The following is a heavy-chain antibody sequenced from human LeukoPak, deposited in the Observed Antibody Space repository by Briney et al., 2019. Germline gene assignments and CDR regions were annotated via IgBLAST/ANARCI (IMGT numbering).Heavy chain of an antibody. V-gene: IGHV1-2*02. CDR2: INPNSGGT. CDR3: ARDLGEGNWFDP. D-gene: IGHD3-10*01. J-gene: IGHJ5*02. Sequence: ASVKVSCKASGYTFTGYYMHWVRQAPGQGLGWMGWINPNSGGTNYAQKFQGRVTMTRDTSISTAYMELSRLRSDDTAVYYCARDLGEGNWFDPWGQGTLVTVSS. CDR1: GYTFTGYY.